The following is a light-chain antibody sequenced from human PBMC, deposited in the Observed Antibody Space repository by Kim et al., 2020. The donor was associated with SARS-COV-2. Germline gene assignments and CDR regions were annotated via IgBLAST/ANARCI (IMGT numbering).Light chain of an antibody. Sequence: GQSVTISCTGSSIDIGDHNYVSWYQQHPGNVPKLIIYAVTRRPSGVPDRFSGSKSGNMASLTISGLQAEDEADYFCCSFAGSHILVFGGGTQLTVL. J-gene: IGLJ2*01. CDR3: CSFAGSHILV. CDR1: SIDIGDHNY. V-gene: IGLV2-11*01. CDR2: AVT.